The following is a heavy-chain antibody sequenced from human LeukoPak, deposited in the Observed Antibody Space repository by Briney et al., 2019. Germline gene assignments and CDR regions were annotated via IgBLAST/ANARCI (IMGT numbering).Heavy chain of an antibody. CDR3: ANDLSGYYYGMDV. V-gene: IGHV3-30*02. J-gene: IGHJ6*02. CDR2: IRYDGSNK. CDR1: GFTFCSYG. D-gene: IGHD3-10*01. Sequence: GGSLRLSCAASGFTFCSYGMHWVRQAPGKGLEWVAFIRYDGSNKYYADSVKGRFTISRDNSKNTLYLQMNSLRAEDTAVYYCANDLSGYYYGMDVRGQGTTVTVSS.